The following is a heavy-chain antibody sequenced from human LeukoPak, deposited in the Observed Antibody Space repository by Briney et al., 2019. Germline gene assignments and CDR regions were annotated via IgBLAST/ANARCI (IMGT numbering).Heavy chain of an antibody. CDR3: ATPRGDTALDV. CDR1: GFTFSSYG. J-gene: IGHJ6*02. Sequence: GGSLRLSCAASGFTFSSYGMHWVRQAPGKGLEWVAVISYDGSNKYYADSVKGRFTISRDNSKNALYLQMNSLRAEDTAVYYCATPRGDTALDVWGQGTTVTVSS. V-gene: IGHV3-30*03. D-gene: IGHD5-18*01. CDR2: ISYDGSNK.